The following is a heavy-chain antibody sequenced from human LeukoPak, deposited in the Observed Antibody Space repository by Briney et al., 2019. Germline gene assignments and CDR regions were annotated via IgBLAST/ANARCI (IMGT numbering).Heavy chain of an antibody. CDR2: IISTGTSI. J-gene: IGHJ5*02. Sequence: GGSLRLSCGASGFSFSTYSMTWVRQAPGKGLEWVSSIISTGTSIYYADSVKGRFTISRDNAKNSLYLQMNNLRADDTAVYYCAAGKYSRGWYVHWGQGTLVTVSS. CDR3: AAGKYSRGWYVH. V-gene: IGHV3-21*01. D-gene: IGHD5-18*01. CDR1: GFSFSTYS.